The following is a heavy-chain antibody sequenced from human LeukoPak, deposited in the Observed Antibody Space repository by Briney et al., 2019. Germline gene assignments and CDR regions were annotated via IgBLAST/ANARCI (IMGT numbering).Heavy chain of an antibody. Sequence: PGRSLRLSCAASGFTLSSYGMHWVRQAPGKGLEWVAVISYDGSNKYYAGSVKGRFTISRDNSKNTLYLQMNSLRAEDTAVYYCVLVRDHLAFDYWGQGTLVTVSS. CDR1: GFTLSSYG. V-gene: IGHV3-30*03. J-gene: IGHJ4*02. CDR2: ISYDGSNK. CDR3: VLVRDHLAFDY. D-gene: IGHD2/OR15-2a*01.